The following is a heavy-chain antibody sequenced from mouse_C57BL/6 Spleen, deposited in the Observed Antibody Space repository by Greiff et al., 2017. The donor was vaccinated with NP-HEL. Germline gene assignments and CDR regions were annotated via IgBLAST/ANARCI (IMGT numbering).Heavy chain of an antibody. Sequence: DVKLVESEGGLVQPGSSMKLSCTASGFTFSDYYMAWVRQVPEKGLEWVANINYDGSSTYYLDSLKSRFIISRDNAKNILYLQMSSLKSEDTATYYCAREGLRRDYAMDYWGQGTSVTVSS. CDR2: INYDGSST. CDR1: GFTFSDYY. D-gene: IGHD2-2*01. CDR3: AREGLRRDYAMDY. V-gene: IGHV5-16*01. J-gene: IGHJ4*01.